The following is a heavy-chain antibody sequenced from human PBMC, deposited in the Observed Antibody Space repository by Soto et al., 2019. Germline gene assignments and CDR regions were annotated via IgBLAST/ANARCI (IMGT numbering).Heavy chain of an antibody. J-gene: IGHJ4*02. CDR2: IIPIGGIA. Sequence: SVKVSCKASGGTFSSYTISWVRQAPGQGLEWMGIIIPIGGIASYAQKFQGRVTMTADTSTSTVYMELSSLRSEDTAVYYCAREAVAGTYHLYWGQGTLVTVSS. CDR1: GGTFSSYT. D-gene: IGHD6-19*01. CDR3: AREAVAGTYHLY. V-gene: IGHV1-69*04.